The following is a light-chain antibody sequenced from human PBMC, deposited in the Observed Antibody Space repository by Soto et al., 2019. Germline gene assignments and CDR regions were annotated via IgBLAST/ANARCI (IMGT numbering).Light chain of an antibody. J-gene: IGKJ4*01. Sequence: DIQMTQYPSSLSASVGDRVTITCQASQDISNYLNWYQQKPGKAPKLLIYDASNLETGVPSRLSGSGSGTDFTVNISSLQPDDIATYYCQQYDNLLLTFGGGTKVEIK. CDR3: QQYDNLLLT. V-gene: IGKV1-33*01. CDR2: DAS. CDR1: QDISNY.